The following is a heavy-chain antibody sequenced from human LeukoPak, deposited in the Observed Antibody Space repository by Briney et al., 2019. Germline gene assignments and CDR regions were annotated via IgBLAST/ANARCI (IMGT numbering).Heavy chain of an antibody. V-gene: IGHV3-7*01. CDR3: AKGGLSRPYYYYYYMDV. J-gene: IGHJ6*03. CDR2: IKQDGSEK. Sequence: GGSLRLSCAASGFTFSSYWMSWVRQAPGKGLEWVANIKQDGSEKYYVDSVKGRFTISRDNAENSVYLQMNSLRAEDTAMYYCAKGGLSRPYYYYYYMDVWGKGTTVTISS. CDR1: GFTFSSYW. D-gene: IGHD5-12*01.